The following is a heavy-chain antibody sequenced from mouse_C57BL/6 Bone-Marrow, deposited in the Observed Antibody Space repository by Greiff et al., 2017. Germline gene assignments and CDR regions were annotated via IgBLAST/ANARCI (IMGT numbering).Heavy chain of an antibody. J-gene: IGHJ4*01. D-gene: IGHD3-2*01. Sequence: QFRLQQLGAELLKLGASVKLSCKAFGYTFPGYWCQWVNQRLGQGLEWMGEFVPSVGITNYNKKFKGKATLTVDTSSSTDYMQLSSMTAEDSAFYYCARDSTGSYAMDYWGKGTSVTVSS. CDR1: GYTFPGYW. V-gene: IGHV1-50*01. CDR3: ARDSTGSYAMDY. CDR2: FVPSVGIT.